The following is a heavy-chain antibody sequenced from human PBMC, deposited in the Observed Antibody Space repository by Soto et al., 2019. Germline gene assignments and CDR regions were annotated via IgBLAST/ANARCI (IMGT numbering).Heavy chain of an antibody. D-gene: IGHD6-13*01. CDR3: AKEPLAAAGTTLDY. CDR2: ISYDGSNK. V-gene: IGHV3-30*18. CDR1: GFTFSSYG. Sequence: QVQLVESGGGVDQPGRSLRLSCAASGFTFSSYGMHWVRQAPGKGLEWVAVISYDGSNKYYADSVKGRFTISRDNSKNSLYLQMNSLRAEDTAVYYCAKEPLAAAGTTLDYWGQGTLVTVSS. J-gene: IGHJ4*02.